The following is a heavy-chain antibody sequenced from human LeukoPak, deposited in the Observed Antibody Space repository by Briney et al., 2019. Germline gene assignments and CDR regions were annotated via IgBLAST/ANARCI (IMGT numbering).Heavy chain of an antibody. Sequence: PSETLSLTCTVSGGSISSSSYYWGWIRQPPGKGLEWIGSIYYSGSTYYNPSLKSRVTISVDTSMNQFSLKLSSVTAADTAVYYCARHYYDSGDPFDYWGQGTLVTVSS. V-gene: IGHV4-39*01. CDR3: ARHYYDSGDPFDY. D-gene: IGHD3-10*01. CDR1: GGSISSSSYY. CDR2: IYYSGST. J-gene: IGHJ4*02.